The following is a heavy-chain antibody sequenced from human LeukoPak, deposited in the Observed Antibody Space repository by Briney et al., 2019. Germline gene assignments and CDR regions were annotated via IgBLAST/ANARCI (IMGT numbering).Heavy chain of an antibody. CDR3: ARLPGYSSSWYDWYFDL. Sequence: GGSLRLSCGASGFTFSSYEMNWVRQAPGKGLEWVSYISSSASTIYSADSVKGRFTISRDNAKNSLYLQMNSLRAEDTAVYYCARLPGYSSSWYDWYFDLWGRGTLVTVSS. J-gene: IGHJ2*01. CDR1: GFTFSSYE. V-gene: IGHV3-48*03. CDR2: ISSSASTI. D-gene: IGHD6-13*01.